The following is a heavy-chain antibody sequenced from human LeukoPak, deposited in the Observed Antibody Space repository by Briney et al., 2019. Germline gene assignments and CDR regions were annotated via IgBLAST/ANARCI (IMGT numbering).Heavy chain of an antibody. CDR3: ARDGGSSWYFDY. CDR1: GFTFSSYS. V-gene: IGHV3-21*01. J-gene: IGHJ4*02. CDR2: ISSSSYI. Sequence: PGGSLRLSCAASGFTFSSYSMNWVRQAPGKGLEWVSSISSSSYIYYADSVKGRFTISRDNAKNSLYLQMNSLRAEDTAVYYCARDGGSSWYFDYWGQGTLVTVSS. D-gene: IGHD6-13*01.